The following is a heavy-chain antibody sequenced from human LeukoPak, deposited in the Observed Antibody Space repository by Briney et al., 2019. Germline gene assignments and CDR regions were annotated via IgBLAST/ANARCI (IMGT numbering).Heavy chain of an antibody. CDR3: ARDSDSSGYPSLDY. J-gene: IGHJ4*02. CDR2: ISSSSSHI. D-gene: IGHD3-22*01. Sequence: GRSLRLSCAASGFTFSSYSMNWVRQAPGKGLEWVSSISSSSSHIYYADSVKGRFTISRDNAKNSLYLQMNSLRAEDTAVYYCARDSDSSGYPSLDYWGQGTLVTVSS. V-gene: IGHV3-21*01. CDR1: GFTFSSYS.